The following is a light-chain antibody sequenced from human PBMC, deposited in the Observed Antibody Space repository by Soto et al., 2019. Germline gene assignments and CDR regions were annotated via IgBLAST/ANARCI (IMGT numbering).Light chain of an antibody. J-gene: IGKJ2*01. CDR3: QHYSNSIYT. V-gene: IGKV3-20*01. CDR2: GTS. Sequence: ENVLTQSPGTLSLSPGERATLSCRASQNVDSSYLAWYQQKPGQAPRLLIYGTSSRATGIPDRFSGSGSGTDFTLTINRLEPEDFAVYYCQHYSNSIYTVGQGTKVEIK. CDR1: QNVDSSY.